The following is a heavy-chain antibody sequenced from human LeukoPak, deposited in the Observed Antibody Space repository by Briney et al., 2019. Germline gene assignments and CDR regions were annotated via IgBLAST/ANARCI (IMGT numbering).Heavy chain of an antibody. Sequence: HPGRSLRLSCAASGFTFSSYAMSWVRQPPGKGLEWVSAISGSGGSTYYADSVKGRFTISRDNSKNTLYLQMHSLRAEDTAVYYCAKDRYYPLFRVVIIPRENGMDVWGQGTTVTVSS. CDR2: ISGSGGST. J-gene: IGHJ6*02. D-gene: IGHD3-3*01. CDR1: GFTFSSYA. CDR3: AKDRYYPLFRVVIIPRENGMDV. V-gene: IGHV3-23*01.